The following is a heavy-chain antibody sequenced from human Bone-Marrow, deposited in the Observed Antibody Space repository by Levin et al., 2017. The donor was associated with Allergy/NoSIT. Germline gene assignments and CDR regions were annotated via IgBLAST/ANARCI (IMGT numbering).Heavy chain of an antibody. Sequence: GSLRLSCAVYGGSFSGYYWSWIRQPPGKGLEWIGEINHSGSTNYNPSLKSRVTISVDTSKNQFSLKLSSVTAADTAVYYCARAPYCSSTSCYFRNWFDPWGQGTLVTVSS. CDR3: ARAPYCSSTSCYFRNWFDP. D-gene: IGHD2-2*01. J-gene: IGHJ5*02. CDR1: GGSFSGYY. CDR2: INHSGST. V-gene: IGHV4-34*01.